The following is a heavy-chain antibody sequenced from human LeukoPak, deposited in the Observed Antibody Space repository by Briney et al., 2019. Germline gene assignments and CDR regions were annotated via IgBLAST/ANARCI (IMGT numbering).Heavy chain of an antibody. CDR1: GYTFTGYY. CDR3: ARDRAHGVPAAY. CDR2: INPNSGGT. J-gene: IGHJ4*02. Sequence: ASVKISCKASGYTFTGYYMHWVRQAPGQGLEWMGWINPNSGGTNYAQKFQGRVTMTRDTSISTAYMELSRLRSDDTAVYYCARDRAHGVPAAYWGQGTLVTVSS. D-gene: IGHD3-10*01. V-gene: IGHV1-2*02.